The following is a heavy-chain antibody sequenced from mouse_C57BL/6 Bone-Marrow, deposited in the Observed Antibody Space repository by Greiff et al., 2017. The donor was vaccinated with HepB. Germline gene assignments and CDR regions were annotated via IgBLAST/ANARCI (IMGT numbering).Heavy chain of an antibody. CDR3: ARSHDDYHPWFAY. CDR1: GYTFTSYW. V-gene: IGHV1-64*01. J-gene: IGHJ3*01. Sequence: QVQLQQPGAELVKPGASVKLSCKASGYTFTSYWMHWVKQRPGQGLEWIGMIHPNSGSTNYNEKFKSKATLTVDKSSSTAYMQLSSLTSEDSAVYYCARSHDDYHPWFAYWGQGTLVTVSA. CDR2: IHPNSGST. D-gene: IGHD2-4*01.